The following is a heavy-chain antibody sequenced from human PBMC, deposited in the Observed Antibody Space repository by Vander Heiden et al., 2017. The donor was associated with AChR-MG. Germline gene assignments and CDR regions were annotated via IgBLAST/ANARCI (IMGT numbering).Heavy chain of an antibody. V-gene: IGHV3-21*01. CDR2: ISSSSSYI. CDR3: LVGGPLFDY. CDR1: GFTFSSYS. Sequence: EVQLVESGGGLVKPGGCLRLSCAASGFTFSSYSMNWVRQAPGKGLEWVSSISSSSSYIFYADSVKGRFTISRDNAKNSLYLQMNSLRAEDTAVYYCLVGGPLFDYWGQGTLVTVSS. D-gene: IGHD1-26*01. J-gene: IGHJ4*02.